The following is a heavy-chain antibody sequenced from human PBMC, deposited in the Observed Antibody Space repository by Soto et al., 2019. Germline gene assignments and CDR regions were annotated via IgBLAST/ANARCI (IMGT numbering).Heavy chain of an antibody. Sequence: GSLILSCAASGFTFSSYAMHWVRQAPGKGLEWVAVISYDGSNKYYADPVKGRFTISRDNSKNTLYLQMNSLRAEDTAVYYCARDPGLAAAGIFDYWGPGTLVTVS. D-gene: IGHD6-13*01. V-gene: IGHV3-30-3*01. CDR1: GFTFSSYA. CDR3: ARDPGLAAAGIFDY. CDR2: ISYDGSNK. J-gene: IGHJ4*02.